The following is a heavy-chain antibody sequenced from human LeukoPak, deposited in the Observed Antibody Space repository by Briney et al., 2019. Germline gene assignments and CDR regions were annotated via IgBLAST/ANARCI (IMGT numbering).Heavy chain of an antibody. CDR3: ARNGSSGYDAFDN. J-gene: IGHJ4*02. Sequence: GGSLRLSCAASGFTVSSNYMSWVRQAPGKGLEWVSVIYSGGSTDYADSVKGRFTISRDTSKNTLYLQMNSLRVEDTAVYYCARNGSSGYDAFDNWGQGTLVTVSS. CDR1: GFTVSSNY. D-gene: IGHD2-15*01. CDR2: IYSGGST. V-gene: IGHV3-53*01.